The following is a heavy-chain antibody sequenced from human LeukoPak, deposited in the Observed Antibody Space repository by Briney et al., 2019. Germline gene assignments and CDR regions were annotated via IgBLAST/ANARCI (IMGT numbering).Heavy chain of an antibody. V-gene: IGHV4-38-2*01. CDR3: SRRVRAPIGSEGRSFDP. Sequence: SETPSLTCAVSGYSIRSAYYWGWIRQSPGKGLEWIGNIHHIGGTYHNPSLKSRVSMSVDTAKNQYSLNLSSVSAADTGVFYFSRRVRAPIGSEGRSFDPWGEGTQVIVSS. J-gene: IGHJ5*02. CDR1: GYSIRSAYY. D-gene: IGHD5-12*01. CDR2: IHHIGGT.